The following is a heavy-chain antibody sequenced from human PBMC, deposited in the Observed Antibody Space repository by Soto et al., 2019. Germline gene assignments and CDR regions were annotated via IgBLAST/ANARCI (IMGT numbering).Heavy chain of an antibody. V-gene: IGHV1-69*06. CDR2: IIPIFGTA. CDR1: GGTFSSYA. J-gene: IGHJ5*02. Sequence: GASVKVSCKASGGTFSSYAISWVRQAPGQGLEWMGGIIPIFGTANYAQKFQGRVTITADKSTSTAYMELSSLRSEDTAVYYCARVSYDILADQRGGTDWFDPWGQGTLVTVSS. D-gene: IGHD3-9*01. CDR3: ARVSYDILADQRGGTDWFDP.